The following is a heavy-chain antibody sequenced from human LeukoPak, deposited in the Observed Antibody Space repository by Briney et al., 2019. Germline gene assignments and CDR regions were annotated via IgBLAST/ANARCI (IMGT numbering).Heavy chain of an antibody. CDR3: ARDGVAGPSDAFDL. CDR2: IDPNSGGP. CDR1: GYTFTDYY. Sequence: ASVKVSCKASGYTFTDYYIHWVRQAPGQGLEWMTYIDPNSGGPHYAQKFQGRVTMTSDTSISTAYMKLKWLTSDDTAVYYCARDGVAGPSDAFDLWGQGTMVTVSS. D-gene: IGHD6-19*01. V-gene: IGHV1-2*02. J-gene: IGHJ3*01.